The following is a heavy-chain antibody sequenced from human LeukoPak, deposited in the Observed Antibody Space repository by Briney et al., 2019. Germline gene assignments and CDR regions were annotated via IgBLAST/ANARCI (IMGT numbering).Heavy chain of an antibody. CDR2: INPNSGGT. Sequence: ASVKVSCKASGYTLTGYYMHWVRQAPGQGLEWMGWINPNSGGTNYAQKFQGRVTMTRDTSISTAYMELSRLRSDDTAVYYCARASNYYYYMDVWGKGTTVTVSS. V-gene: IGHV1-2*02. CDR3: ARASNYYYYMDV. D-gene: IGHD6-6*01. CDR1: GYTLTGYY. J-gene: IGHJ6*03.